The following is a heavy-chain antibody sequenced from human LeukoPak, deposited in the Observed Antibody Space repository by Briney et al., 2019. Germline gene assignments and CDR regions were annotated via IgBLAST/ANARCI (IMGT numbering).Heavy chain of an antibody. V-gene: IGHV4-59*01. CDR1: GGSISSYY. Sequence: PSETLSLTCTVSGGSISSYYWSWIRQPPGKGLEWIGYIYYSGSTNYNPSLKSRVTISVDTSKNQCSLKLSSVTAADTAVYYCARDLYYDSSGSDIWGQGTMVTVSS. CDR2: IYYSGST. CDR3: ARDLYYDSSGSDI. J-gene: IGHJ3*02. D-gene: IGHD3-22*01.